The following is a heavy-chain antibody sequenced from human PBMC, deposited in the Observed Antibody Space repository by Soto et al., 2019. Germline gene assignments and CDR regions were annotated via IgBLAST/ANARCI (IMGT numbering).Heavy chain of an antibody. CDR1: GFTFSHYY. CDR2: ISNSAGTI. Sequence: PGGSLRLSCAASGFTFSHYYMSWIRQAPGKGLEWVSYISNSAGTIYYADSVRGRFTISRDNAKNSLYLQMNSLRAEDTAVYYCARGIAVAGTYYFDYWGQGTLVTVSS. V-gene: IGHV3-11*01. D-gene: IGHD6-19*01. CDR3: ARGIAVAGTYYFDY. J-gene: IGHJ4*02.